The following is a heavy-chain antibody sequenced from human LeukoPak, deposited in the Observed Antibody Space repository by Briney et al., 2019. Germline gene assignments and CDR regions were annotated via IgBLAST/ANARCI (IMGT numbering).Heavy chain of an antibody. D-gene: IGHD1-20*01. CDR1: GGSISSSSYY. Sequence: SETLSLTCTVSGGSISSSSYYWGWIRQPPGKGLEWIGSIYYSGSTYYNPSLKSRVTISVDTSKNQFSLKLSSVTAADTAVYYCARLRSNWKPIDYWGQGTLVTVSS. J-gene: IGHJ4*02. CDR2: IYYSGST. V-gene: IGHV4-39*01. CDR3: ARLRSNWKPIDY.